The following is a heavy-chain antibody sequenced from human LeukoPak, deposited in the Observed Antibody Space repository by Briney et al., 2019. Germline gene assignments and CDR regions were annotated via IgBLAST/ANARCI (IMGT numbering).Heavy chain of an antibody. CDR1: GFTFSSYA. V-gene: IGHV3-30-3*02. CDR2: ISYDGSNK. Sequence: QPGRSLRLSCAASGFTFSSYAMHWVRQAPGKGLEWVAVISYDGSNKYYADSVKGRFTISRDNSKNTLYLQMNSLRAEDTAVYYCAKTAYDFWSGLNWFDPWGQGTLVTVSS. J-gene: IGHJ5*02. CDR3: AKTAYDFWSGLNWFDP. D-gene: IGHD3-3*01.